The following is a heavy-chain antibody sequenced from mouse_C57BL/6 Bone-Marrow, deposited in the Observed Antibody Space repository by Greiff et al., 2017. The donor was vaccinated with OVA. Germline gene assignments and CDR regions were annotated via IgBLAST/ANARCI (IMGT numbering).Heavy chain of an antibody. Sequence: VHLVESGAELARPGASVKLSCKASGYTFTSYGISWVKQRTGQGLEWIGEIYPRSGHTYYNEKFKGKDTLTADKSSSTTYMELRSLTSEYSAVYFCARSTYYIAYWGQGTLVTVSA. CDR1: GYTFTSYG. CDR3: ARSTYYIAY. J-gene: IGHJ3*01. D-gene: IGHD2-12*01. CDR2: IYPRSGHT. V-gene: IGHV1-81*01.